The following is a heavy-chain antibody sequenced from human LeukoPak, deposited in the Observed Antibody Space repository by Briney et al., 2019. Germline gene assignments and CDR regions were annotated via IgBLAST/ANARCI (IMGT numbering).Heavy chain of an antibody. CDR1: GFTFSSYA. Sequence: GGSLRLSCAASGFTFSSYAMSWVRQAPGKGLEWVSAISGSGGSTYYADSVKGRLTISRDNSKNTLYLQMNSLRAEDTAVYYCAKSVVRYCSGGSCYYFDYWGQGTLVTVSS. D-gene: IGHD2-15*01. CDR2: ISGSGGST. CDR3: AKSVVRYCSGGSCYYFDY. J-gene: IGHJ4*02. V-gene: IGHV3-23*01.